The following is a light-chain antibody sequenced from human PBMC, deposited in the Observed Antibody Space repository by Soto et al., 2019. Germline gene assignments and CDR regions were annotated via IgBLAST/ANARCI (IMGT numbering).Light chain of an antibody. CDR2: EVT. CDR3: SSYGGGNPFYV. J-gene: IGLJ1*01. V-gene: IGLV2-8*01. Sequence: QSLLTQPPSASGSRGQSVAISCTGTSSDVGGYNHVSWYQQHPGKAPKLMIYEVTKRPSGVPDRFSGSKSGNTASLTVSGLQAEDEADYYCSSYGGGNPFYVFGTGTKVTVL. CDR1: SSDVGGYNH.